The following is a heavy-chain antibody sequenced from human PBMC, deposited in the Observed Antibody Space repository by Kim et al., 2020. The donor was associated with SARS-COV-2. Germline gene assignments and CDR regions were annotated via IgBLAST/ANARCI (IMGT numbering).Heavy chain of an antibody. V-gene: IGHV1-69*13. CDR2: IIPIFGTA. Sequence: SVKVSCKASGGTFSSYAISWVRQAPGQGLEWMGGIIPIFGTANYAQKFQGRVTITADESTSTAYMELSSLRSEDTAVYYCASTLPYCGGDCYLDYWGQGTLVTVSS. CDR3: ASTLPYCGGDCYLDY. J-gene: IGHJ4*02. CDR1: GGTFSSYA. D-gene: IGHD2-21*02.